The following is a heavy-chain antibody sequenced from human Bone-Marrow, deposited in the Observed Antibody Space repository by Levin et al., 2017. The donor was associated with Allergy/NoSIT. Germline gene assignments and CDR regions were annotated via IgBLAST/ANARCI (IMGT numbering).Heavy chain of an antibody. V-gene: IGHV4-59*01. CDR2: IYYSGST. CDR3: ARVRGLVYDETRDYDFWSGYYRSVGPFDY. CDR1: GGSISSYY. D-gene: IGHD3-3*01. J-gene: IGHJ4*02. Sequence: SETLSLTCTVSGGSISSYYWSWIRQLPGKGLEWIGYIYYSGSTNYNPSLKSRVTIPVDTSKNQFSLKLSSVTAADTAVYYCARVRGLVYDETRDYDFWSGYYRSVGPFDYWGQGTLVTVSS.